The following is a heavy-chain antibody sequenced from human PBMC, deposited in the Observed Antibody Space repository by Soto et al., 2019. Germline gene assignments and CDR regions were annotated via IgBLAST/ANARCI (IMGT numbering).Heavy chain of an antibody. D-gene: IGHD5-12*01. V-gene: IGHV4-59*01. J-gene: IGHJ5*02. Sequence: SETLSHTCTVSGGSISSYYWSWIRQPPGKGLEWIGYIYYSGSTNYNPSLKSRVTISVDTSKNQFSLKLSSVTAADTAVYYCARGGYGYSGYHNNWFDPWGQGTLVTVSS. CDR1: GGSISSYY. CDR2: IYYSGST. CDR3: ARGGYGYSGYHNNWFDP.